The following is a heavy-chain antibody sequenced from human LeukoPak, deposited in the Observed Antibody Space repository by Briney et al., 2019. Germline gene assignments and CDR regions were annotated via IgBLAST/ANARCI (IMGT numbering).Heavy chain of an antibody. Sequence: GGSLRLSCAASGFTFDDYGMSWVRQAPGKGLEWVSGINWNGGSTGYADSVKGRFTISRDNAKYSLYLQMNSLRAEDTALYHCARALYYDFWSGSPDDAFDIWGQGTMVTVSS. CDR3: ARALYYDFWSGSPDDAFDI. CDR1: GFTFDDYG. CDR2: INWNGGST. J-gene: IGHJ3*02. V-gene: IGHV3-20*01. D-gene: IGHD3-3*01.